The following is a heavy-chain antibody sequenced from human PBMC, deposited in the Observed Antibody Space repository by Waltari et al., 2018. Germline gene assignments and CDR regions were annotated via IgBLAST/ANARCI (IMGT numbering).Heavy chain of an antibody. J-gene: IGHJ4*02. D-gene: IGHD3-9*01. Sequence: EVQLVESGGGLVQPGGSLRLSCEASGLAFSDYWGGWVRQGPGKGLEWVAKIKQDGSETFYVESVKGRFTISRDNAKNLLYLQMNSLRVEDTAVYFCAMTGRLGTGLPWDWGQGTLVTVSS. CDR3: AMTGRLGTGLPWD. CDR1: GLAFSDYW. CDR2: IKQDGSET. V-gene: IGHV3-7*01.